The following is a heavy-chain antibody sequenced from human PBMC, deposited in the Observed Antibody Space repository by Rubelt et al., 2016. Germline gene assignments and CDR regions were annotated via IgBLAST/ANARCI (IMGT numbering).Heavy chain of an antibody. CDR3: ARSSVTMVRGVIFWFDP. Sequence: SWVRQAPGQGLEWMGRIIPILGIANYAQKFQGRVTITADKSTSTAYMELSSLRSDDTAVYYCARSSVTMVRGVIFWFDPWGQGTLVTVSS. CDR2: IIPILGIA. D-gene: IGHD3-10*01. J-gene: IGHJ5*02. V-gene: IGHV1-69*02.